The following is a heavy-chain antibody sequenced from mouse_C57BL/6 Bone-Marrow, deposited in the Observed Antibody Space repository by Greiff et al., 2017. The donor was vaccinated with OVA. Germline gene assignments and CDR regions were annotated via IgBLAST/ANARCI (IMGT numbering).Heavy chain of an antibody. CDR2: IRNKANGYTT. V-gene: IGHV7-3*01. D-gene: IGHD2-4*01. Sequence: EVMLVESGGGLVQPGGSLSLSCAASGFTFTDYYMSWVRQPPGKALEWLGFIRNKANGYTTEYSASVKGRFTISRDNSQSILYLQMNALRAEDSATYYCASYDYPYYYAMDYWGQGTSVTVSS. CDR1: GFTFTDYY. J-gene: IGHJ4*01. CDR3: ASYDYPYYYAMDY.